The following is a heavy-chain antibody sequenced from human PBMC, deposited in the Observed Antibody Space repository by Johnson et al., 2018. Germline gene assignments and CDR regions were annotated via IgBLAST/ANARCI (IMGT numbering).Heavy chain of an antibody. V-gene: IGHV3-23*04. CDR1: GFTFSSYA. CDR2: ISGSGGST. CDR3: AKDAGYSSGWYSEYFQH. Sequence: EVQLVESGGGLVQPGGSLRLSCAASGFTFSSYAMSWVRQAPGKGLEWVSAISGSGGSTYYADSVKGRFTISRDNSKNTLYLQMNSLRAEDTAVYYCAKDAGYSSGWYSEYFQHWGQGTLVTVSS. D-gene: IGHD6-19*01. J-gene: IGHJ1*01.